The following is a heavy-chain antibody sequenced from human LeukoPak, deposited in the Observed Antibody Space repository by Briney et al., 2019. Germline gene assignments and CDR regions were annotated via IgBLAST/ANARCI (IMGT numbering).Heavy chain of an antibody. J-gene: IGHJ5*02. Sequence: SETLSLTCTVSGGSISSYYWSWIRQPPGKGLEWIGSIYHSGSTYYNPSLKSRVTISVDTSKNQFSLKLSSVTAADTAVYYCAREGRSTRYNWFDPWGQGTLVTVSS. D-gene: IGHD2-2*01. CDR2: IYHSGST. V-gene: IGHV4-38-2*02. CDR3: AREGRSTRYNWFDP. CDR1: GGSISSYY.